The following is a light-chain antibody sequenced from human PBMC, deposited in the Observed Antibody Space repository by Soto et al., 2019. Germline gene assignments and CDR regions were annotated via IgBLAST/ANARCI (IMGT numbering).Light chain of an antibody. CDR3: QQYGSSLRT. CDR2: GAS. V-gene: IGKV3-20*01. J-gene: IGKJ1*01. CDR1: QSVSSSY. Sequence: EIVLTQSPGTLSLSPGERATLSCRASQSVSSSYLAWYQQKPGQAPRLLIYGASSRATGIPDRFSGSVSGTDFTLTISILEPEDFAVYYCQQYGSSLRTFGQGTKVDIK.